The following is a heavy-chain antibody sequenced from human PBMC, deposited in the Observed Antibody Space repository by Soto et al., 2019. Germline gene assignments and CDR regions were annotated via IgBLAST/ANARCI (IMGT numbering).Heavy chain of an antibody. CDR2: ISGSGGST. J-gene: IGHJ4*02. D-gene: IGHD2-15*01. V-gene: IGHV3-23*01. Sequence: EVQLLESGGGLVQPGGSLRLSCAASGFTFSSYAMSWVRQAPGKGLEWVSAISGSGGSTYYADSVKGRFTISRDNSKNPLYLQMNSLRAEDTAVYYCAKSPARYCSGGSCYRFDYWGQGTLVTFSS. CDR1: GFTFSSYA. CDR3: AKSPARYCSGGSCYRFDY.